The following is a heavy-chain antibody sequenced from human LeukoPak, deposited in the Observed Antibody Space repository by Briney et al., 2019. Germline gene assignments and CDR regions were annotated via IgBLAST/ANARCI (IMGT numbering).Heavy chain of an antibody. J-gene: IGHJ4*02. CDR2: ISYDGSNK. Sequence: GRSLRLSCAASGFTFSSYGMHWVRQAPGKGLEWVAVISYDGSNKYYADSVKGRFTISRDNSKNTLYLQMNSLRAEDTAVYYCAREVGYCSSTSCSHFDYWGQGTLVTVSS. D-gene: IGHD2-2*01. CDR1: GFTFSSYG. V-gene: IGHV3-30*03. CDR3: AREVGYCSSTSCSHFDY.